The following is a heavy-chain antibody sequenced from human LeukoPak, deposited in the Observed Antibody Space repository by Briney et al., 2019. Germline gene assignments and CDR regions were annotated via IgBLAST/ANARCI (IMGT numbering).Heavy chain of an antibody. D-gene: IGHD1-7*01. CDR3: TAGTGTSDFDY. V-gene: IGHV3-15*01. J-gene: IGHJ4*02. CDR2: IKSKAVGGTR. Sequence: SGGSLRLSCAASGFTFSSAWMSWVRQAPGKGLEWDGRIKSKAVGGTRDFAAPVKGRFTISRDDSTNTLYLQMNSLKTEDTAVYYCTAGTGTSDFDYWGQGTLVTVSS. CDR1: GFTFSSAW.